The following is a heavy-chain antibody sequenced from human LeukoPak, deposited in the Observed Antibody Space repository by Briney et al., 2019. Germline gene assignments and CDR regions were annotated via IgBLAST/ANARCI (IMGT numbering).Heavy chain of an antibody. CDR2: IRYDGSNK. Sequence: GGSLSLSCAASGFTFSSYGMHWVRQAPGKGLEWVAFIRYDGSNKYYADSVKGRFAISRDNSKNTLYMKMNSLRAEDTAVYYCAKDVAHYMDVWGKGTTVTVSS. CDR1: GFTFSSYG. CDR3: AKDVAHYMDV. V-gene: IGHV3-30*02. J-gene: IGHJ6*03.